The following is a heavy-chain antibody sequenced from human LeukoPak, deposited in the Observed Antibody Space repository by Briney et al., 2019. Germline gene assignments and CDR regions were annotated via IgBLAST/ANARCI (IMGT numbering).Heavy chain of an antibody. CDR3: ARDHSGWDYSDY. CDR2: ISHDGNHQ. D-gene: IGHD1-26*01. CDR1: GFTFNIHG. V-gene: IGHV3-30*03. Sequence: GGSLRLSCVASGFTFNIHGMHWVRQAPNKGLEWVAVISHDGNHQYYGGSVKGRFTVARDNSKNTLYLQMNSLTVEDTAVYFCARDHSGWDYSDYWGQGTVVSVSS. J-gene: IGHJ4*02.